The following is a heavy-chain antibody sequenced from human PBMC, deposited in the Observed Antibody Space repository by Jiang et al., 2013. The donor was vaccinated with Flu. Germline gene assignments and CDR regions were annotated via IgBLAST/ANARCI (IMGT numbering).Heavy chain of an antibody. CDR3: ARDKRDFNILTGYYRDWFDP. V-gene: IGHV1-18*01. D-gene: IGHD3-9*01. J-gene: IGHJ5*02. CDR2: ISAYNGDT. CDR1: GYNFSNYG. Sequence: GAEVKKPGASVKVSCSASGYNFSNYGVSWVRQAPGQRLEWLGWISAYNGDTNYAQRLQGRVTMTADTSTNTAYMELRSLRSDDTAVYYCARDKRDFNILTGYYRDWFDPWGQGTLVTVSS.